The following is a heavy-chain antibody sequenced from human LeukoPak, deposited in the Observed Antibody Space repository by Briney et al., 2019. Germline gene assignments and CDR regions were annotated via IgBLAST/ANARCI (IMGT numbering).Heavy chain of an antibody. J-gene: IGHJ6*02. CDR3: ARDGARITIFGVVPSPVYYYYGMDV. CDR2: ISGTGGRT. V-gene: IGHV3-23*01. D-gene: IGHD3-3*01. Sequence: GGSLRLSCTASGFTFSNYAMTWVRQAPGKGLEWVSSISGTGGRTYSADSVKGRFTISRDNSKNTLYLQMNSLRAEDTAVYYCARDGARITIFGVVPSPVYYYYGMDVWGQGTTVTVSS. CDR1: GFTFSNYA.